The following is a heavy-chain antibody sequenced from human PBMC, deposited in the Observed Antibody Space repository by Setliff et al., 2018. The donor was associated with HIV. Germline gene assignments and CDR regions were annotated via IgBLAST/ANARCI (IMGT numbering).Heavy chain of an antibody. V-gene: IGHV4-34*01. CDR2: ISYSGST. CDR1: GGSFSDYS. CDR3: ARDQFQGAAAGTVPPDY. J-gene: IGHJ4*02. D-gene: IGHD6-13*01. Sequence: PSETLSLTCAVYGGSFSDYSWSWIRQPPGKGLEWIGEISYSGSTNYNPSLKSRVTISIDTSKNQVSLRLTSVTAADTAVYYCARDQFQGAAAGTVPPDYWGQGTLVTVSS.